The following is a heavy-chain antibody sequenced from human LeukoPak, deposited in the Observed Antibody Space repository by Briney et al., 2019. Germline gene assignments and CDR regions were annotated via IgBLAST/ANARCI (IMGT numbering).Heavy chain of an antibody. CDR2: IYTSGST. D-gene: IGHD3-3*01. Sequence: SQTLSLTCTVSGGSISSGGYYWSWIRQPAGKGLEWIGRIYTSGSTNYNPSLKSRVTISVDTSKNQVSLKLSSVTAADTAVYYCARDTYDFWSGYSKNWFDPWGQGTLVTVSS. CDR1: GGSISSGGYY. J-gene: IGHJ5*02. CDR3: ARDTYDFWSGYSKNWFDP. V-gene: IGHV4-61*02.